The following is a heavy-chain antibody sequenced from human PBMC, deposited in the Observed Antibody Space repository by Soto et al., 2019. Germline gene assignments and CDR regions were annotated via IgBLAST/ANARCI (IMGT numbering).Heavy chain of an antibody. D-gene: IGHD3-16*02. V-gene: IGHV3-74*01. J-gene: IGHJ4*02. CDR2: IDSYGSAT. CDR1: GFTFSRYW. CDR3: ERGWVHALYRQPPTDY. Sequence: GSLRLSCAASGFTFSRYWMHWVRQAPGKGLVWVSRIDSYGSATSQVDSVEGRFTISRDNAKNTLYLQMNSLRAEDTAVYYCERGWVHALYRQPPTDYWGQGTLVTVSS.